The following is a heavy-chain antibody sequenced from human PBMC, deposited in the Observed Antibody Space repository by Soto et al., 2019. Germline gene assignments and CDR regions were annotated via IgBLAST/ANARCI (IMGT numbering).Heavy chain of an antibody. Sequence: QVHLVESGGGVVQPGRSLRLSCAVSGFSFSPYDFHWARQAPGKGLEWVALVSYDGRNNFYADSVKGRVTISRDNSKNTVYVQMNSLQAEDTAVYYCVKGPRMAAANCYYGMDIWCDGTTVTVS. CDR3: VKGPRMAAANCYYGMDI. CDR1: GFSFSPYD. V-gene: IGHV3-30*18. J-gene: IGHJ6*02. D-gene: IGHD2-15*01. CDR2: VSYDGRNN.